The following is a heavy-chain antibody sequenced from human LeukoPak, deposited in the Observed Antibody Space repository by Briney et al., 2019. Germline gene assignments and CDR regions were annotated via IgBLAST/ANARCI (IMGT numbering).Heavy chain of an antibody. J-gene: IGHJ4*02. CDR1: GGSMDNYY. V-gene: IGHV4-59*01. CDR2: IYYSGGT. CDR3: ARLGYSSSGDYYDSSGPGY. Sequence: SETLSLTCTVSGGSMDNYYWSWIRQSPGKGLEWIGYIYYSGGTNYNPSLESRLAISVDTSKNQFSLKLSSVTAADTAVYYCARLGYSSSGDYYDSSGPGYWGQGILVTVSS. D-gene: IGHD3-22*01.